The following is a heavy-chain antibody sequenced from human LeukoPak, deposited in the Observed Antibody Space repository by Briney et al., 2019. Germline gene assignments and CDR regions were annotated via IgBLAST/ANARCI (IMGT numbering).Heavy chain of an antibody. CDR3: VRSGVVLQTGFDF. J-gene: IGHJ4*02. CDR1: GGPMMTGPYY. Sequence: SETLSLTCAVSGGPMMTGPYYWGWIRQPPGKGLEWLGSIFYDGTTYYSPSLKSRVSVSADTSRNQFSLRLTSASAADTAVYYCVRSGVVLQTGFDFWGQGALVTVSS. CDR2: IFYDGTT. V-gene: IGHV4-39*07. D-gene: IGHD3-16*01.